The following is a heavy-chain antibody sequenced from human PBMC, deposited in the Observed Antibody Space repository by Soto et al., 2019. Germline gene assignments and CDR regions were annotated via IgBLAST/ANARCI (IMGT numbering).Heavy chain of an antibody. CDR1: GFTFSSYA. D-gene: IGHD3-22*01. V-gene: IGHV3-33*08. CDR3: ARDFRMYYYDSSGYYFDY. Sequence: GGSLRLSCAASGFTFSSYAMSWVRQAPGKGLEWVAVIWYDGSNKYYADSVKGRFTISRDNSKNTLYLQMNSLRAEDTAVYYCARDFRMYYYDSSGYYFDYWGQGTLVTVSS. CDR2: IWYDGSNK. J-gene: IGHJ4*02.